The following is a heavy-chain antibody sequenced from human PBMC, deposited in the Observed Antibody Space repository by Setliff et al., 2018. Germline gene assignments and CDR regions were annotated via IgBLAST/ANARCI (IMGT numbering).Heavy chain of an antibody. CDR1: GASITNINYY. D-gene: IGHD3-22*01. Sequence: PSETLSLTCTVSGASITNINYYWGLIRQPPGKGLEWIGSIFYSGRTFYNPSLKSRVTMSVDTSKNHVSLKLSSVTAADTAVYYCARAHTWSLPNDNSGYPGWFDPCGQGTLVTVSS. CDR3: ARAHTWSLPNDNSGYPGWFDP. J-gene: IGHJ5*02. V-gene: IGHV4-39*02. CDR2: IFYSGRT.